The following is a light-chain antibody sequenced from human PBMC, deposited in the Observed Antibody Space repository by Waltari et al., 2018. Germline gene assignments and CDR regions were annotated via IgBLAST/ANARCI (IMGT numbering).Light chain of an antibody. Sequence: SVLTQSPGTLSLSPGQIATLSCRASQGVTSCYLAWYQQTPGQAPMRLIYGAASRATGIPDRFRGSGSRTEFTLTISGLEPEDVAVYYWQQYCYSSNTLGQGTKLE. J-gene: IGKJ2*01. CDR1: QGVTSCY. CDR2: GAA. CDR3: QQYCYSSNT. V-gene: IGKV3-20*01.